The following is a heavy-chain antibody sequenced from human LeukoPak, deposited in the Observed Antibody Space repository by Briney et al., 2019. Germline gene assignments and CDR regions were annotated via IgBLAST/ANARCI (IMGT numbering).Heavy chain of an antibody. CDR2: ISAYSGDT. Sequence: AASVKVSCKASGYTFTSYGISWVRQAPGQGLEWMGWISAYSGDTNYAQKLQGRVTMTTDTSTSTAYMELRSLRSDDTAVYYCARESARYFDYWGQGTLVTASS. CDR3: ARESARYFDY. V-gene: IGHV1-18*01. CDR1: GYTFTSYG. J-gene: IGHJ4*02.